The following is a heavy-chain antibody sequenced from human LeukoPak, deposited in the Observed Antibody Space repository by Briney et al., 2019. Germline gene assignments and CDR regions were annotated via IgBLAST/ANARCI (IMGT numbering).Heavy chain of an antibody. J-gene: IGHJ6*03. Sequence: GGSLRVSCAASGFTFSRYWMSWVRQAPGKGLEWVDNINQDGSEKYYVDSVKGRFTISRDSAKKSLYLQMNSLRAEDTAVYYCARDQAFSYYYYFMDVWGKGTTVAVSS. V-gene: IGHV3-7*01. D-gene: IGHD3-3*01. CDR2: INQDGSEK. CDR1: GFTFSRYW. CDR3: ARDQAFSYYYYFMDV.